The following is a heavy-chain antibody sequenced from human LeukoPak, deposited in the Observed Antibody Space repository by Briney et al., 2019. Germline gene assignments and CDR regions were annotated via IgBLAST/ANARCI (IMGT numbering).Heavy chain of an antibody. V-gene: IGHV1-2*02. CDR2: INPNSGGI. CDR3: ARDRSSTISSYYYYYMDV. D-gene: IGHD2-2*01. CDR1: GYTFTGYY. Sequence: GASVKVSCKASGYTFTGYYMHWVRQAPGQGLEWMGWINPNSGGINYAQKSQGRVTMTRDTSISTAYMELSRLRSDDTAVYYCARDRSSTISSYYYYYMDVWGKGTTVTVSS. J-gene: IGHJ6*03.